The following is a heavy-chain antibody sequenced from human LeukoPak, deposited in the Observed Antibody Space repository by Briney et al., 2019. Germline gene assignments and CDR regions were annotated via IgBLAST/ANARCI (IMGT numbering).Heavy chain of an antibody. CDR2: INPNSGGT. CDR1: GYTFTGYY. Sequence: ASVKVSCKASGYTFTGYYMHWVRQAPGQGLEWMGWINPNSGGTNYAQKFQGRVTMTRDTSISTAYMELSRLRSDDTAVYYCAREVPGDWNYLSDYWGQGTLVTVSS. CDR3: AREVPGDWNYLSDY. V-gene: IGHV1-2*02. D-gene: IGHD1-7*01. J-gene: IGHJ4*02.